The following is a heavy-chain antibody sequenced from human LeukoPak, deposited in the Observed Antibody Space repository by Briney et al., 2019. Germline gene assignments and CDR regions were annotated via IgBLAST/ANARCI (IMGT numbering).Heavy chain of an antibody. Sequence: GGSLRLSCAASGFTVSNSYMSWVRQAPGKGLEWVSVIYSGGSTYYADSVKGRFTISRDNSKNTLCLQMDSLRAEDTAVYYCVLRSGSGSYHDWGQGTLVTVSS. CDR2: IYSGGST. V-gene: IGHV3-66*01. CDR1: GFTVSNSY. D-gene: IGHD3-10*01. J-gene: IGHJ4*02. CDR3: VLRSGSGSYHD.